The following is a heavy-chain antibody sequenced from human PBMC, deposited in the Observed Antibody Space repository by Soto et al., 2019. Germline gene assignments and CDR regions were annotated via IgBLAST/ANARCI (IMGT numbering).Heavy chain of an antibody. Sequence: ASVKVSCMASGYTFTCYYMHWVRQAPGQGLEWMGWINPNSGGTNYAQKFQGWVTMTRDTSISTAYMELSRLRSDDTAVYYCARALRYCSGGSCYSNYYASSGASDAFDIWGQGTTAAVSS. CDR2: INPNSGGT. CDR3: ARALRYCSGGSCYSNYYASSGASDAFDI. CDR1: GYTFTCYY. J-gene: IGHJ3*02. V-gene: IGHV1-2*04. D-gene: IGHD2-15*01.